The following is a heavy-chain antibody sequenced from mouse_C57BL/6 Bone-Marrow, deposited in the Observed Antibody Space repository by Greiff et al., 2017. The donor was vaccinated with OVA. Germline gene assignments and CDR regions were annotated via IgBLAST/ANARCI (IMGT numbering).Heavy chain of an antibody. Sequence: VQLQQSGAELVRPGASVKLSCTASGFNIKDDYMHWVKQRPEQGLAWIGWIDPENGAPEYASQFQGKATITADTSSNTAYLQLSSLTSEDTAVYYCTADGSYAMDYWGQGTSVTVSS. V-gene: IGHV14-4*01. CDR1: GFNIKDDY. J-gene: IGHJ4*01. CDR3: TADGSYAMDY. CDR2: IDPENGAP. D-gene: IGHD2-3*01.